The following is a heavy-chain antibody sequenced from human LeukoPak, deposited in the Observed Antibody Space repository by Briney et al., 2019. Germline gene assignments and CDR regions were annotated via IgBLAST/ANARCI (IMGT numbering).Heavy chain of an antibody. CDR1: GGSISGDY. CDR2: IYHSGST. Sequence: SETLSLTCTVSGGSISGDYWSWIRQPPGKGLEWIGSIYHSGSTYYNPSLKSRVTISVDTSKNQFSLKLSSVTAADTAVYYCARDGVSGLRYFDWLSFNWGQGTLVTVSS. D-gene: IGHD3-9*01. V-gene: IGHV4-38-2*02. J-gene: IGHJ4*02. CDR3: ARDGVSGLRYFDWLSFN.